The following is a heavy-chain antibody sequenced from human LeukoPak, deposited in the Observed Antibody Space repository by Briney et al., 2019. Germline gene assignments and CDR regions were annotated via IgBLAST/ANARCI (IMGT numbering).Heavy chain of an antibody. CDR1: GFTFSSYW. CDR3: ARGPARFGY. Sequence: GSLRLSCAASGFTFSSYWMSWVRQPPGKGLEWIGEINHSGSTNYNPSLKSRVTISVDTSKNQFSLKLSSVTAADTAVYYCARGPARFGYWGQGTLVTVSS. J-gene: IGHJ4*02. V-gene: IGHV4-34*01. D-gene: IGHD6-6*01. CDR2: INHSGST.